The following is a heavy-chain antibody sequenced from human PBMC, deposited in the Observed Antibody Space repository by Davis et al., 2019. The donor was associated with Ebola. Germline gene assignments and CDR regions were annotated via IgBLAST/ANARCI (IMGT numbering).Heavy chain of an antibody. D-gene: IGHD3-16*01. CDR2: IGSSDGNT. V-gene: IGHV3-23*01. CDR1: GFTISNYA. CDR3: AKGWGTVGS. Sequence: GESLKISCEVSGFTISNYAMSWVRQAPGKGLEWVSGIGSSDGNTYYADSLKGRSTISRDNSKNTLYLQMNSLRVEDTAVYYCAKGWGTVGSWGQGTLVTVSS. J-gene: IGHJ5*02.